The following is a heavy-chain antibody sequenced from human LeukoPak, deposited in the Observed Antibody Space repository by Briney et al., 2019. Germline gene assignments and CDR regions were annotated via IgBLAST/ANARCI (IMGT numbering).Heavy chain of an antibody. Sequence: ASVKVSCKASGYTFTSYDISWVRQAPGQGLEWMGGFDPEDGETIYAQKFQGRVTMTEDTSTDTAYMELSSLRSENTAVYYCATDHGAETFDYWGQGTLVTVSS. J-gene: IGHJ4*02. CDR3: ATDHGAETFDY. CDR1: GYTFTSYD. CDR2: FDPEDGET. V-gene: IGHV1-24*01. D-gene: IGHD3-16*01.